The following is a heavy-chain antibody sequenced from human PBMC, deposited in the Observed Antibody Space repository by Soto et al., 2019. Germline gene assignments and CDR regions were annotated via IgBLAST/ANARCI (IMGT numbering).Heavy chain of an antibody. Sequence: PGMSLSLSSATSGLSFNDHFMSWIRLVPEKIVEFISQADHSGSSCSYADSLKGRFTISRDNDKNSLYLQMNSVRGDVTAVYYCVRELSRYYFTFDLWGQGRMVIVS. CDR2: ADHSGSSC. D-gene: IGHD1-1*01. V-gene: IGHV3-11*01. CDR1: GLSFNDHF. J-gene: IGHJ3*01. CDR3: VRELSRYYFTFDL.